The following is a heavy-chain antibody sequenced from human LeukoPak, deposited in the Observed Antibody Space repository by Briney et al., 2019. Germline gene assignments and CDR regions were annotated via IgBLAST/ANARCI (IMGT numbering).Heavy chain of an antibody. V-gene: IGHV1-69*13. CDR2: IIPIFGTA. D-gene: IGHD1-26*01. Sequence: ASVKVSCKASGGTFSSYAISWVRQAPGQGLEWMGGIIPIFGTANYAQKFQGRVTITADESTSTAYMELSSLRSEDTAVYFCARGIVGHTQDYWGQGTPVTVSS. J-gene: IGHJ4*02. CDR1: GGTFSSYA. CDR3: ARGIVGHTQDY.